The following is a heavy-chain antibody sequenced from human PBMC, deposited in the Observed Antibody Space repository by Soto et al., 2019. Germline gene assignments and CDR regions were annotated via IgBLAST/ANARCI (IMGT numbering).Heavy chain of an antibody. CDR3: AKIGSNYLYYFDP. CDR2: ISWNGGRI. Sequence: GGSLRLSCAASGFTFEDFAMNWVRQAPGKGPEWVSRISWNGGRIDYADSVKGRFTISRDNAKNALYLQMNSLRPEDTALYYCAKIGSNYLYYFDPWGQGTLVTVSS. CDR1: GFTFEDFA. J-gene: IGHJ5*02. D-gene: IGHD4-4*01. V-gene: IGHV3-9*01.